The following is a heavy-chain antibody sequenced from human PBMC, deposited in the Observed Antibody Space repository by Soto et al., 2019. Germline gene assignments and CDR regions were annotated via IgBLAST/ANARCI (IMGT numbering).Heavy chain of an antibody. V-gene: IGHV3-48*02. CDR1: GFTFSSYS. J-gene: IGHJ6*02. CDR3: AATPTWIQPKYYYYGMDV. D-gene: IGHD5-18*01. CDR2: ISSSSSTI. Sequence: GGSLRLSCAASGFTFSSYSMNWVRQAPGKGLEWVSYISSSSSTIYYADSVKGRFTISRDNAKNSLYLQMNSLRDEDTAVYYCAATPTWIQPKYYYYGMDVWGQGTTVTISS.